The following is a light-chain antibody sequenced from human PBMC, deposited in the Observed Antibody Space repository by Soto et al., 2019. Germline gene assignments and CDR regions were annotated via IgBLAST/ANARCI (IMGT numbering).Light chain of an antibody. CDR2: LAS. CDR1: QSLLHRNGNSY. Sequence: DIVMTQSPLSLSVTPCEAASISCRCSQSLLHRNGNSYLDWYLQRPGQSPQLVISLASNRASGVPDRFSGSGSGTDLTLHISRVEAEDVGVYYCMQALQASVTFCPGTKVDL. CDR3: MQALQASVT. J-gene: IGKJ3*01. V-gene: IGKV2-28*01.